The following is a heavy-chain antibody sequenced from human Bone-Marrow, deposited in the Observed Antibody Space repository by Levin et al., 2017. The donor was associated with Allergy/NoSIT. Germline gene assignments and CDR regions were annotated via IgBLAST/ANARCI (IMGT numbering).Heavy chain of an antibody. J-gene: IGHJ4*02. CDR1: GFTFTNYW. V-gene: IGHV3-7*01. Sequence: QPGGSLRLSCAVSGFTFTNYWMTWVRQAPGKGLEWVASIKEDGSQQSYMDSVKGRFTISRDNAKNSLYLQMNSLRAEDTAVYFCARGTRVPCFGDDYWGQGTLVTVSS. CDR3: ARGTRVPCFGDDY. CDR2: IKEDGSQQ. D-gene: IGHD3-10*01.